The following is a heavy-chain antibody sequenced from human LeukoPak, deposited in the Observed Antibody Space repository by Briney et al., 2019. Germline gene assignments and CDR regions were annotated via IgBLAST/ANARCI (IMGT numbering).Heavy chain of an antibody. D-gene: IGHD2-2*01. Sequence: TGESLKISCKGSGYSFTSYWIGWVRQMPGKGLEWMGIIYPGDSDTRYSPSFQGQVTISADKSINTAFLQWSSLKASDTAMYYCARRSGRGQLSFWWFDPWGQGTLVTVSS. J-gene: IGHJ5*02. CDR1: GYSFTSYW. CDR3: ARRSGRGQLSFWWFDP. V-gene: IGHV5-51*01. CDR2: IYPGDSDT.